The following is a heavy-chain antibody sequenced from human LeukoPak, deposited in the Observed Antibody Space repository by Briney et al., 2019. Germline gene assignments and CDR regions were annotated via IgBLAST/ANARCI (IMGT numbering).Heavy chain of an antibody. D-gene: IGHD2-8*01. CDR1: GFTFSSYW. Sequence: GGSLRLSCVASGFTFSSYWMHWVRQDPRKGLVWVSRINGDGRNINYADSVRGRFTISRDSSKNTLYLQMNSLRAEDTAVYYCAKDIREVYAIPYYFDYWGQGTLVTVSS. CDR3: AKDIREVYAIPYYFDY. CDR2: INGDGRNI. V-gene: IGHV3-74*01. J-gene: IGHJ4*02.